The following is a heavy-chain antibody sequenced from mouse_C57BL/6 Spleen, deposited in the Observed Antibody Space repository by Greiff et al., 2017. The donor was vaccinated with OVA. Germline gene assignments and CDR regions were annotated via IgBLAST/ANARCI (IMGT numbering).Heavy chain of an antibody. J-gene: IGHJ4*01. Sequence: VKLMESGAELVRPGASVKLSCKASGYTFTDYYINWVKQRPGQGLEWIARIYPGSGNTYYNEKFKGKATLTAEKSSSTAYMQLSSLTSEDSAVYFCARSGGDAMDYWGQGTSVTVSS. V-gene: IGHV1-76*01. CDR2: IYPGSGNT. D-gene: IGHD3-1*01. CDR3: ARSGGDAMDY. CDR1: GYTFTDYY.